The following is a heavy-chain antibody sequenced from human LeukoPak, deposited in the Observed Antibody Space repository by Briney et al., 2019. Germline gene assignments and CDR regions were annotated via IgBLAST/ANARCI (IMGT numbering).Heavy chain of an antibody. D-gene: IGHD3-10*01. CDR3: VKDEAMVRGIITFYYFDY. V-gene: IGHV3-30*18. Sequence: GGSLRLSCAASGFTFSSYGIHWVRQAPGKGLEWVAVISYEGSNKYYADSVKGRFTISRDNSKNTLYLQMNSLRTEDTAVYYCVKDEAMVRGIITFYYFDYWGQGTLVTVSS. CDR2: ISYEGSNK. J-gene: IGHJ4*02. CDR1: GFTFSSYG.